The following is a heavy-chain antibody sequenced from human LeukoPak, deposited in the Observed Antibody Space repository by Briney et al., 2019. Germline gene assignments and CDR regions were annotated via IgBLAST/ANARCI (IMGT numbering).Heavy chain of an antibody. V-gene: IGHV3-21*01. CDR3: AITIFGVVQPIPYY. J-gene: IGHJ4*02. CDR2: ISSSSSYI. D-gene: IGHD3-3*01. Sequence: GGSLRLSCAASGFTFSSYSMNWVRQAPGKGLEWVSSISSSSSYIYYADSLKGRFTISRDNAKNSLYLQMNSLRAEDMAVYYCAITIFGVVQPIPYYWGQGTLVTVSS. CDR1: GFTFSSYS.